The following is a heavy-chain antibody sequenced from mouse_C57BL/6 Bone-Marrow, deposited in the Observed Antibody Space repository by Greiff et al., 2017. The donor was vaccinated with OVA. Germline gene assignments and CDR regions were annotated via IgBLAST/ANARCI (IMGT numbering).Heavy chain of an antibody. Sequence: VQLKESGAELVRPGASVKLSCTASGFNIKDDYMHWVKQRPEQGLEWIGWIDPENGDTEYASKFQGKATITADTSSNTAYLQLSSLTSEDTAVYYCTTRQLRLRWGQGTTLTVSS. CDR3: TTRQLRLR. D-gene: IGHD3-2*02. CDR2: IDPENGDT. CDR1: GFNIKDDY. J-gene: IGHJ2*01. V-gene: IGHV14-4*01.